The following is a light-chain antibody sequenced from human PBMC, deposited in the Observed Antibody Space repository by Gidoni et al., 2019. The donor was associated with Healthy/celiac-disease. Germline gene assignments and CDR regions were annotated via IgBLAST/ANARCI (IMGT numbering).Light chain of an antibody. CDR1: SSDVGGYNY. J-gene: IGLJ2*01. CDR2: DVS. Sequence: QSALTQPASVSGSPGQSITISCTGTSSDVGGYNYVSGYQQPPGKAPKLMIYDVSNRPSGGSNRFSGSKSGNTASLTISGLQAEDEADYYCSSYTSSSTKVVFGGGTKLTVL. V-gene: IGLV2-14*01. CDR3: SSYTSSSTKVV.